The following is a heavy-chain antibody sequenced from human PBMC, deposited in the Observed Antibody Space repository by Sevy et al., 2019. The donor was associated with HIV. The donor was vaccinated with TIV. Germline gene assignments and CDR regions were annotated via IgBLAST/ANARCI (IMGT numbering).Heavy chain of an antibody. Sequence: GGSLRLSCAASGFTLNNYAMNWVRQAPGKGLEWVSGISGSGGSTYYADSVKGRFTISRDNSKNTVYLQMNSLRAEDTAVYYCAKDAYFDITLFDYWGQGTLVTVSS. CDR2: ISGSGGST. CDR1: GFTLNNYA. J-gene: IGHJ4*02. V-gene: IGHV3-23*01. D-gene: IGHD3-22*01. CDR3: AKDAYFDITLFDY.